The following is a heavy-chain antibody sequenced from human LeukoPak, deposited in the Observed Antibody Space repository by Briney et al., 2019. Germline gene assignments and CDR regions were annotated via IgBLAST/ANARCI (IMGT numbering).Heavy chain of an antibody. J-gene: IGHJ4*02. V-gene: IGHV3-33*01. CDR3: ARGGGYCSVDSCYGIDY. Sequence: GRALRLSCAASGFTLSSYGMHWVRPAPGKGLEWVAVIWYDGSNKYYADSVKGRFTISRDNSKNTLYLQMNSLRAEDTAVYYCARGGGYCSVDSCYGIDYWGQGTLVTVSS. CDR2: IWYDGSNK. CDR1: GFTLSSYG. D-gene: IGHD2-15*01.